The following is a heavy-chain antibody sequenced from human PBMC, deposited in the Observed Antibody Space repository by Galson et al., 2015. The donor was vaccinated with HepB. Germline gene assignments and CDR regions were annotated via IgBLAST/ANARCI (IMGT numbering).Heavy chain of an antibody. CDR1: GFTFSSYS. J-gene: IGHJ4*02. D-gene: IGHD1-26*01. CDR3: ARDSGSNGGETDY. Sequence: SLRLSCAASGFTFSSYSMNWVRQAPGKGLEWVSSISSSSSYIYYADSVKGRFTISRDNAKNSLYLQMNSLRAEDTAVYYCARDSGSNGGETDYWGQGTLVTVSS. V-gene: IGHV3-21*01. CDR2: ISSSSSYI.